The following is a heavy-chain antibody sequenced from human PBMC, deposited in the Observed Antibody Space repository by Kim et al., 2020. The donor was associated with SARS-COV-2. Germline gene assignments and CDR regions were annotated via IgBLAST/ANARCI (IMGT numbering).Heavy chain of an antibody. V-gene: IGHV3-21*01. CDR2: ISSSSYI. CDR3: ARAMERANEQTSDY. J-gene: IGHJ4*02. Sequence: GGSLRLSCAASGFTFSSYSMNWVRQAPGKGLEWVSSISSSSYIYYADSVKGRFTISRDNAKNSLYLQMNSLRAEDTAVYYCARAMERANEQTSDYWGQGTLVTVSS. D-gene: IGHD3-10*01. CDR1: GFTFSSYS.